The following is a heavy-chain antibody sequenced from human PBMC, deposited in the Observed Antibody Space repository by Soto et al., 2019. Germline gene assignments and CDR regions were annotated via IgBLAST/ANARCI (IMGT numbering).Heavy chain of an antibody. Sequence: SETLSLTCAVYGGSFSGYCWSWIRQPPGKGLEWIGEINHSGSTNYNPSLKSRVTISVDTSKNQFSLKLSSVTAADTAVYYCARAGVRGVIITEPNWFDPWGQGPLMTV. CDR2: INHSGST. CDR1: GGSFSGYC. J-gene: IGHJ5*02. D-gene: IGHD3-10*01. CDR3: ARAGVRGVIITEPNWFDP. V-gene: IGHV4-34*01.